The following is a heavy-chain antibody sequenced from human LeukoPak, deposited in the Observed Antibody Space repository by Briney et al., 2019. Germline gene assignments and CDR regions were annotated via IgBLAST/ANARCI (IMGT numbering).Heavy chain of an antibody. V-gene: IGHV4-38-2*02. CDR2: IYHSGST. D-gene: IGHD2-15*01. CDR1: GYSISSGYY. CDR3: ARVSVVVAATLLDY. J-gene: IGHJ4*02. Sequence: SETLSLTCTVSGYSISSGYYWGWIRQPPGKGLEWIGGIYHSGSTYYNPSLKSRVTISVDTSKNQFSLKLSSVTAADTAVYYCARVSVVVAATLLDYWGQGTLVTVSS.